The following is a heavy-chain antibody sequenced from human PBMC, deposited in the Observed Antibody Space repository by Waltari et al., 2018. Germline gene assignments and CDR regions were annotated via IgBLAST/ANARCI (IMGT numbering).Heavy chain of an antibody. CDR1: VGSISSYY. V-gene: IGHV4-4*07. CDR2: VYATGST. Sequence: QVQLQELGPGLVKPSETLSLTCHVSVGSISSYYWSWLRQPAGKGLEWIGRVYATGSTNYNPSLKSRVTMSLDTSKNLFSLKLSSVTAADTAVYYCATGPRYDNYGWFDPWGQGTLVTVSS. CDR3: ATGPRYDNYGWFDP. D-gene: IGHD4-17*01. J-gene: IGHJ5*02.